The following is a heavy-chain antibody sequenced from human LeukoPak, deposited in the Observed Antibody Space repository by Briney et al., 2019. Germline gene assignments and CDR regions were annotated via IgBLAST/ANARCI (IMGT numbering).Heavy chain of an antibody. CDR2: ISGSGGTT. J-gene: IGHJ4*02. CDR3: AKLIGDESF. V-gene: IGHV3-23*01. D-gene: IGHD7-27*01. CDR1: GFTFSSYA. Sequence: GGSLRLSCAASGFTFSSYAMSWVRQAPGKGLEWVSAISGSGGTTNYADSVKGRFTISRDNSKSTLYLQLNSLRVEDKAVYYCAKLIGDESFWGQGTLVTVSS.